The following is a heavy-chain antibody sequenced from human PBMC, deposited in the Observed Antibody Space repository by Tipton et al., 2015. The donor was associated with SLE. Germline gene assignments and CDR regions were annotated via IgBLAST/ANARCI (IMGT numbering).Heavy chain of an antibody. CDR3: ARGTMLGDFWSGYLPRFDY. V-gene: IGHV4-31*03. J-gene: IGHJ4*02. Sequence: TLSLTCTVSGGSISSGGYYWSWIRQHPGKGLEWIGYIYYSGSTYYNPSLKSRVTISVDTSKNQFSLKLSSVTAADTAVYYCARGTMLGDFWSGYLPRFDYWGQGTLVTVSS. D-gene: IGHD3-3*01. CDR2: IYYSGST. CDR1: GGSISSGGYY.